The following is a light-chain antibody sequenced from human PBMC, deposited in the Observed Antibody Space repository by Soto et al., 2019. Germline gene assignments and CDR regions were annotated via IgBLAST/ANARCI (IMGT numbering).Light chain of an antibody. V-gene: IGKV3-20*01. Sequence: EIVLTQSTGTLSLSPGERATLSCRASQSVTSTYLAWWQQKPGQAPRLLVYGASRRATGIPDRFSGSGSGTDFTLTISRLEPEDFAVYSCQQYGSSPTTFGQGTKVDI. J-gene: IGKJ1*01. CDR2: GAS. CDR3: QQYGSSPTT. CDR1: QSVTSTY.